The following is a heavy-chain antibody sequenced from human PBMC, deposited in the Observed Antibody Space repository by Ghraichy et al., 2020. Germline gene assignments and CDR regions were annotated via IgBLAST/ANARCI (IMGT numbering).Heavy chain of an antibody. CDR1: GCTFTSYT. CDR3: ARAELEGERAEFDY. Sequence: SVKVSCKASGCTFTSYTISWVRQAPGQGLEWMGRIIPVNGIANYAQKLQGRVTITADKSTSTAYMELSSLRSEDTAVYYCARAELEGERAEFDYWGQGTLVTVSS. CDR2: IIPVNGIA. J-gene: IGHJ4*02. D-gene: IGHD3-3*01. V-gene: IGHV1-69*02.